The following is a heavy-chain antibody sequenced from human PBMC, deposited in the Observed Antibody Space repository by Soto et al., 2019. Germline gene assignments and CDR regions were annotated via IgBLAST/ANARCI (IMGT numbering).Heavy chain of an antibody. Sequence: GGSLRLSCAASRFTFSTYAMSWVRQAPGKGLEWVSAISGSGDSTNYADSVKGRFTISRDNSKNTLYLQMNSLRAEDTAVYYCARAYSYMDVWGKGTTVTVSS. CDR1: RFTFSTYA. V-gene: IGHV3-23*01. J-gene: IGHJ6*04. CDR2: ISGSGDST. CDR3: ARAYSYMDV. D-gene: IGHD2-21*01.